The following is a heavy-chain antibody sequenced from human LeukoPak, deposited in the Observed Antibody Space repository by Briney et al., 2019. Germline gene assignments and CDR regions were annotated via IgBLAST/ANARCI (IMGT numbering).Heavy chain of an antibody. CDR1: GFTFSSYS. CDR2: ITSSNNYI. V-gene: IGHV3-21*04. Sequence: GGSLRLSCAASGFTFSSYSMNWVRQAPGKGLEWVSSITSSNNYIYYADSVKGRFTISRDNAKNSLYLQMNSLRAEDTAVYYCARGNRITMVRGVEPSDYWGQGTLVTISS. CDR3: ARGNRITMVRGVEPSDY. D-gene: IGHD3-10*01. J-gene: IGHJ4*02.